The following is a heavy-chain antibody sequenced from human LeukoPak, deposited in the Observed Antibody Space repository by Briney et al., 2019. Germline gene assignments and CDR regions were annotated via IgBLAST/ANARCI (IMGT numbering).Heavy chain of an antibody. CDR1: GFTFSSYA. Sequence: GGSLRLSCAASGFTFSSYAMSWVRQAPGKGLEWVSGISGSGGTTYFAASVKGRFTISRDNSKNTLYPQMDSLRAEDTAVYYCAKGELARVASFDIWGQGTLVTVSS. J-gene: IGHJ3*02. V-gene: IGHV3-23*01. CDR2: ISGSGGTT. CDR3: AKGELARVASFDI. D-gene: IGHD1-26*01.